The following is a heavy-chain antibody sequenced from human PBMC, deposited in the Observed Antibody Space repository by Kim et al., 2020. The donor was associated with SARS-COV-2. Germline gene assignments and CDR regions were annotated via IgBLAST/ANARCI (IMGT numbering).Heavy chain of an antibody. CDR2: ISDSGDST. V-gene: IGHV3-23*01. J-gene: IGHJ4*02. D-gene: IGHD7-27*01. CDR3: AKDLNLGFDS. CDR1: SFTFGHFA. Sequence: GGSLRLSCAASSFTFGHFAMNWVRQAPGKGLEWISSISDSGDSTYYADSVKGRFTISRDNSKNTLFLQMNSLRADDTAMYYCAKDLNLGFDSLGQGTLVTVSA.